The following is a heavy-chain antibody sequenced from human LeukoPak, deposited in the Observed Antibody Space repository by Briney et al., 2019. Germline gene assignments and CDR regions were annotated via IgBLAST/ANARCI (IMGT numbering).Heavy chain of an antibody. CDR2: IYPADSDT. J-gene: IGHJ4*02. Sequence: GESLKISCKVSGYSFTSYWIGWVRQMPGKGLEWMGIIYPADSDTRYSPSFQGQVTISADKSISTAYLQWSSLKASDTAMYYCARQPGRGYSYGYLGPFDYWGQGTLVTVSS. CDR3: ARQPGRGYSYGYLGPFDY. V-gene: IGHV5-51*01. D-gene: IGHD5-18*01. CDR1: GYSFTSYW.